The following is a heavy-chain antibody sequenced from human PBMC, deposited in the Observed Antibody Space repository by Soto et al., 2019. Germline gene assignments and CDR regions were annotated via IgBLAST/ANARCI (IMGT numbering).Heavy chain of an antibody. V-gene: IGHV5-51*01. D-gene: IGHD3-10*01. J-gene: IGHJ6*02. CDR3: ARLLKLWFGESYGMDV. CDR1: GYSFTSYW. CDR2: IYPGDSDT. Sequence: HGESLKISCKGSGYSFTSYWIGWVRQMPGKGLEWMGIIYPGDSDTRYSPSFQGQVTISADKSISTAYLQWSSLKASDTAMYYCARLLKLWFGESYGMDVWGQGTTVTVSS.